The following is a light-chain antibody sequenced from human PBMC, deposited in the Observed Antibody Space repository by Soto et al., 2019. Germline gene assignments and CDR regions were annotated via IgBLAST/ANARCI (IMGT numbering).Light chain of an antibody. V-gene: IGKV3-15*01. J-gene: IGKJ4*01. CDR3: QQYDEWPLT. CDR1: QNVKTR. CDR2: DAF. Sequence: ENVMMQSPATLSVSPGERATLSCRASQNVKTRLAWYQQKPGQAPRLLIYDAFTRATGIPARFSGSASGTEFTLTISSLQSEDFAVYYCQQYDEWPLTFGGGTKVDIK.